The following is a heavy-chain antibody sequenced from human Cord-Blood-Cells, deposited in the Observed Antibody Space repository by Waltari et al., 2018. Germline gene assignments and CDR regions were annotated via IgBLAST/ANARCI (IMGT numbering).Heavy chain of an antibody. CDR1: GGSISSSSYY. CDR2: IYYSGST. Sequence: QLQLQESRPGLVKPSETLSLPCTVPGGSISSSSYYWGWIRQPPGKGLEWIGSIYYSGSTYYNPSLKSRVTISVDTSKNQFSLKLSSVTAADTAVYYCARFSGSFDYWGQGTLVTVSS. D-gene: IGHD1-26*01. V-gene: IGHV4-39*01. CDR3: ARFSGSFDY. J-gene: IGHJ4*02.